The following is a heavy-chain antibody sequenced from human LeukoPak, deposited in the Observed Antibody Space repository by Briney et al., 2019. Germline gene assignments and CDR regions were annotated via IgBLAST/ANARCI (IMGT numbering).Heavy chain of an antibody. D-gene: IGHD3-10*01. CDR3: ARLRVEGFGEEGTAQNHSIDY. CDR2: IIPIFGTA. V-gene: IGHV1-69*13. Sequence: GASVKVSCKASGGTXSSYAISWVRQAPGQGLEWMGGIIPIFGTANYAQKFQGRVTITADESTSTAYMELSSLRSEDTAVYYCARLRVEGFGEEGTAQNHSIDYWGQGTLVTVSS. CDR1: GGTXSSYA. J-gene: IGHJ4*02.